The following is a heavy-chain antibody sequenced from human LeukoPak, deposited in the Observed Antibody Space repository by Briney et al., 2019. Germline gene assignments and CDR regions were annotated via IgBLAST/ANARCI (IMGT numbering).Heavy chain of an antibody. Sequence: SETLSLTCIVSGGSISSGDYYWSWIRQPPGKGLEWIGYIYYSGSTYYNPSLKSRVTISVDTSKNQFSLKLSSVTAADTAVYYCARLSGEWYYYYGMDVWGKGTTVTVSS. CDR3: ARLSGEWYYYYGMDV. CDR2: IYYSGST. D-gene: IGHD3-10*01. CDR1: GGSISSGDYY. J-gene: IGHJ6*04. V-gene: IGHV4-30-4*01.